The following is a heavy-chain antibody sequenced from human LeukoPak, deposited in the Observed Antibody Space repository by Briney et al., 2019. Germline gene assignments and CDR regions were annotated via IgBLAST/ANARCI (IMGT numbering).Heavy chain of an antibody. CDR1: GFTFSSYA. CDR2: ISSNGGST. J-gene: IGHJ4*02. V-gene: IGHV3-64*01. Sequence: GGSLRLSCAASGFTFSSYAMHWVRQAPGKGLEYVSAISSNGGSTYYANSVKGRFTISRDNSKNTLYLQMGSLRAEDMAVYYCARRSRGYSGYEPSDYWGQGTLVTVSS. CDR3: ARRSRGYSGYEPSDY. D-gene: IGHD5-12*01.